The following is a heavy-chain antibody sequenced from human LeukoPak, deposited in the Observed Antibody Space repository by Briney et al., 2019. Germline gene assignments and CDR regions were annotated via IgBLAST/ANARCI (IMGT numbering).Heavy chain of an antibody. D-gene: IGHD6-19*01. J-gene: IGHJ4*02. CDR2: ISYDGSNK. Sequence: SGRSLRLSCAASGFTFSSYGMHWVRQAPGKGLEWVAVISYDGSNKYYADSVKGRFIISRDNSKNTLDLQMNSLRTEDTAVYYCAKEGSSGWYGDYWGQGTLVTVSS. CDR3: AKEGSSGWYGDY. V-gene: IGHV3-30*18. CDR1: GFTFSSYG.